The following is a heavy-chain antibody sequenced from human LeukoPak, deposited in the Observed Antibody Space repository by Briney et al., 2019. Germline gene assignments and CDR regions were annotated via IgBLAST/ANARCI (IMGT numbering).Heavy chain of an antibody. J-gene: IGHJ4*02. Sequence: GGSLRLSCAASEFTFVRYAMSWVRQAPGKGLEWVSAISGSGGSTYYADSVKGRFTISRDNSKNTLYLQMNSLRAEDTAVYYCAKGALPGPPYYFDYWGQGTLVTVSS. CDR1: EFTFVRYA. D-gene: IGHD2-8*02. CDR3: AKGALPGPPYYFDY. CDR2: ISGSGGST. V-gene: IGHV3-23*01.